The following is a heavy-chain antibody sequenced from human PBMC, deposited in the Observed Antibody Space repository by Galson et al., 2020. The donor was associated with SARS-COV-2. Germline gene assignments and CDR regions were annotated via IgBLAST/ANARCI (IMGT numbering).Heavy chain of an antibody. Sequence: SETLSLTCAVSGGSISDSEWWSWVRQPPGKGLEWIGDIHYYGSPNYNPSLRTRVTISVDRSKDQFSLKLSSVTADDTAVYYCARVSGYSYGYYNYYAVDVWGQGTTVTVSS. CDR2: IHYYGSP. J-gene: IGHJ6*02. V-gene: IGHV4-4*02. CDR1: GGSISDSEW. D-gene: IGHD5-18*01. CDR3: ARVSGYSYGYYNYYAVDV.